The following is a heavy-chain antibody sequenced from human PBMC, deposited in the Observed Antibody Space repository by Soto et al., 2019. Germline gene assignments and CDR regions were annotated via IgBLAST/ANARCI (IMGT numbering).Heavy chain of an antibody. Sequence: ASVKVSCKTSGYTFSSYSINWVRQAPGQGLEWMAWISTTSGNTHYAERVQGRVTVTLDKSARTAFMEMWGLTSDDTAVYFCARDNGYYDFWGQGTLVTVSS. J-gene: IGHJ4*02. D-gene: IGHD2-8*01. V-gene: IGHV1-18*01. CDR2: ISTTSGNT. CDR1: GYTFSSYS. CDR3: ARDNGYYDF.